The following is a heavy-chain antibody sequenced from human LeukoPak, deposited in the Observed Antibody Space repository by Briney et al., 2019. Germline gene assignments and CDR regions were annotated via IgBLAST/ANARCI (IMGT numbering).Heavy chain of an antibody. CDR2: ISGSGGST. CDR3: AKLGSRWYYYGMDV. Sequence: GGSLRLSCAASGFTFSSYAMSWVRQAPEKGLEWVSAISGSGGSTYYADSVKGRFTISRDNSKNTLYLQMNSLRAEDTAVYYCAKLGSRWYYYGMDVWGQGTTVTVSS. V-gene: IGHV3-23*01. D-gene: IGHD6-13*01. J-gene: IGHJ6*02. CDR1: GFTFSSYA.